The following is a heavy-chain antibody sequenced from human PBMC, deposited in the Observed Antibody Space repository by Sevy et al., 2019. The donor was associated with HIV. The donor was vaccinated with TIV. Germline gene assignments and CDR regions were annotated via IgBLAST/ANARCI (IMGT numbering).Heavy chain of an antibody. J-gene: IGHJ4*02. Sequence: GGSLRLSCAASGFTFSSYEMNWVRQAPGKGLEWVSYISNSGTAMYYSDSVRGRFTMSRDNARRSLYLQMNSLRAGDTAVYYCARDLPPSVTTVPHFDCWGQGALVTVSS. CDR2: ISNSGTAM. CDR1: GFTFSSYE. V-gene: IGHV3-48*03. CDR3: ARDLPPSVTTVPHFDC. D-gene: IGHD4-4*01.